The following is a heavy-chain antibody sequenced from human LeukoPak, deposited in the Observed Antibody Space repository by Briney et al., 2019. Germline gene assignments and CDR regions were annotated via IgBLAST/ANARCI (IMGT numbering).Heavy chain of an antibody. CDR2: INEDGSEK. V-gene: IGHV3-7*01. CDR3: AREEAGGPDY. J-gene: IGHJ4*02. D-gene: IGHD3-10*01. CDR1: GFSFSTYW. Sequence: GGSLRLSCAASGFSFSTYWMTWVREAPGKGLEWVANINEDGSEKHYVDSVKGRFTISRDNAKNSLYLQMHSLRVEDTAVYYCAREEAGGPDYWGQGTLVTVSS.